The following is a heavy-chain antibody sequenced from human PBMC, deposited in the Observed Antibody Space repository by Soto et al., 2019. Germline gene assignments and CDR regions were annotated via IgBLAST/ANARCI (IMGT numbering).Heavy chain of an antibody. Sequence: QVQLVQSGAEVKKPGASVKVSCKASGYTFTSYGISWVRQAPGQGLEWMGWISAYNGNTNYAQKLQGRATMTRDTSTSTAYMELRSLSSYDTAVYYCASDAQGVFLHYWGQGTLVTVSS. CDR2: ISAYNGNT. CDR1: GYTFTSYG. CDR3: ASDAQGVFLHY. J-gene: IGHJ4*02. D-gene: IGHD3-16*01. V-gene: IGHV1-18*01.